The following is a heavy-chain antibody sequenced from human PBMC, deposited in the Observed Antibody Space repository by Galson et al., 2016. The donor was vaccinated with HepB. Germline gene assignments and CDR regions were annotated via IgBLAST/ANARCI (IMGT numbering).Heavy chain of an antibody. V-gene: IGHV3-43*01. D-gene: IGHD3-10*01. CDR2: IGLDGTAT. CDR3: VPSSFDY. CDR1: EFTINDYV. J-gene: IGHJ4*02. Sequence: SLRLSCAGSEFTINDYVMHWVRQVPGRGLEWVSLIGLDGTATYYADSVKGRFTISRDISKNSLYLQMNTLRPEDTALYYCVPSSFDYWGRGTLVTVSS.